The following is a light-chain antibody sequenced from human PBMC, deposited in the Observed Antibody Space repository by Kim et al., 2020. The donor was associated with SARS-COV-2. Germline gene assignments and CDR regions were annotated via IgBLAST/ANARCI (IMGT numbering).Light chain of an antibody. Sequence: VALGHTVRIICQGDSLRNYYVSWYQQKPGQAPVLVIYNKNSRPSGIPDRFSGSNSGNTASLTITGAQAEDEADYYCSSRDNHLNYVFGPGTKVTVL. J-gene: IGLJ1*01. CDR1: SLRNYY. CDR2: NKN. CDR3: SSRDNHLNYV. V-gene: IGLV3-19*01.